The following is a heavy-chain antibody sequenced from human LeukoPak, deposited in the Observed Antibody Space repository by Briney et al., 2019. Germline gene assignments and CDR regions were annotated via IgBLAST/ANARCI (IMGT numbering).Heavy chain of an antibody. D-gene: IGHD3-16*02. CDR1: GFTFSSYA. V-gene: IGHV3-30-3*01. J-gene: IGHJ4*02. CDR3: ARRNTFGGVIVDDY. Sequence: GRSLRLSCAASGFTFSSYAMHWVRQAPGKGLEWVAVISYDGSNKYYADSVKGRFTISRDNSKNTLYLQMNNLRAEDTAVYYCARRNTFGGVIVDDYWGQGTLVTVSS. CDR2: ISYDGSNK.